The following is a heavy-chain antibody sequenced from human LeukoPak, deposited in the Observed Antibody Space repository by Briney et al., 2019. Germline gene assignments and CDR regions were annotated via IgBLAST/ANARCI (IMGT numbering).Heavy chain of an antibody. V-gene: IGHV3-20*04. D-gene: IGHD3-3*01. CDR2: INWNGGST. Sequence: GGSLRLSCAASGFTFDDYGMSWVRQAPGKGLEWVSGINWNGGSTGYADSVKGRFTISRDNAKNSLYLQMNSLRAEDTALYYCARDSTAFGVVHSGDYWGQGTLVTVSS. J-gene: IGHJ4*02. CDR1: GFTFDDYG. CDR3: ARDSTAFGVVHSGDY.